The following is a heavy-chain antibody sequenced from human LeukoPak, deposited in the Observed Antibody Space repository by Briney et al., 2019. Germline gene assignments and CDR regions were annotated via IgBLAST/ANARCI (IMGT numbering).Heavy chain of an antibody. Sequence: GGSLRLSCAASGFTFISYSMNWVRQAPGKGLEWVAVISYDGSNKYYADSVKGRFTISRDNSKNTLYLQMNSLRAEDTAVYYCAKLPATLYYYDSSGHTFDYWGQGTLVTVSS. CDR2: ISYDGSNK. V-gene: IGHV3-30*18. CDR1: GFTFISYS. D-gene: IGHD3-22*01. J-gene: IGHJ4*02. CDR3: AKLPATLYYYDSSGHTFDY.